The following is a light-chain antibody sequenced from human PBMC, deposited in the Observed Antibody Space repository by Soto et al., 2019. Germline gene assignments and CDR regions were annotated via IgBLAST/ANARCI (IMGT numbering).Light chain of an antibody. J-gene: IGKJ3*01. V-gene: IGKV3-11*01. CDR2: DAS. CDR3: QQRSSWPPS. Sequence: IVLTQYPVTLSLSPGESGTISCRASQNIGTYVAWYQQRRGQAPRLLIYDASDRAAGIPVRFSGSGSGTDFILTISSPEPEDFAVYYCQQRSSWPPSFGPGTKVDIK. CDR1: QNIGTY.